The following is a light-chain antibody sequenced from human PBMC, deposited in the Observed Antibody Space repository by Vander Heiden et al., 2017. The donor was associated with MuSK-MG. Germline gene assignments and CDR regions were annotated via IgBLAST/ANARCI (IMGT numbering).Light chain of an antibody. CDR2: VNSDGSH. CDR3: QTGGTGVV. Sequence: QLVVTQSPSASAFLGASVTLTCTLRSGHHPYDIAWHQQQPEKGPRYLMKVNSDGSHTKGDGIPDRFSGSSSGTERFLTISSLQAEDEADYYWQTGGTGVVFGGGTKLTVL. J-gene: IGLJ3*02. CDR1: SGHHPYD. V-gene: IGLV4-69*01.